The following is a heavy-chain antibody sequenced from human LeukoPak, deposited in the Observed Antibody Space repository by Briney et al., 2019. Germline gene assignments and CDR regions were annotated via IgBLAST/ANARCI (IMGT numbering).Heavy chain of an antibody. D-gene: IGHD2-8*01. CDR2: IYYSGST. J-gene: IGHJ3*02. V-gene: IGHV4-30-4*02. Sequence: PSETLSLTCTVSGGSISSDDYYWSWIRQPPGKGLEWIGYIYYSGSTYYNPSLKSRVTISVNTSKNQFSLKLSSVTAADTAVYYCARDLNGYGNFDIWGQGTMVTVSS. CDR1: GGSISSDDYY. CDR3: ARDLNGYGNFDI.